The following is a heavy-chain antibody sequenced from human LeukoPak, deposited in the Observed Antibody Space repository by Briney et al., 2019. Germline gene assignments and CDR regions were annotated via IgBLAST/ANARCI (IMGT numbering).Heavy chain of an antibody. CDR2: IYYSGST. V-gene: IGHV4-39*01. Sequence: SETLSLTCTVSGGSISSSSYYWGWIRQPPGKGLEWIGSIYYSGSTYYNPSLKSRVTISVDTSKNQFSLKLSSVTAADTAVYYCARGAGAINWFDPWSQGTLVTVSS. J-gene: IGHJ5*02. CDR1: GGSISSSSYY. D-gene: IGHD1-26*01. CDR3: ARGAGAINWFDP.